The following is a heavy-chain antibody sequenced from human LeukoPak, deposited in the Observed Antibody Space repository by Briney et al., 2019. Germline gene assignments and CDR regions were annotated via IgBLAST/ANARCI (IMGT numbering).Heavy chain of an antibody. J-gene: IGHJ4*02. Sequence: SETLSLTCAVSGYSISSGYYWGWIRQPPGKGLEWIGSIYHSGSTYYNPSLKSRVTISVDTSKNQSSPKLSSVTAADTAVYYCAREGSSGWYDREKPTFDYWGEGTLVTVSS. D-gene: IGHD6-19*01. CDR2: IYHSGST. CDR3: AREGSSGWYDREKPTFDY. CDR1: GYSISSGYY. V-gene: IGHV4-38-2*02.